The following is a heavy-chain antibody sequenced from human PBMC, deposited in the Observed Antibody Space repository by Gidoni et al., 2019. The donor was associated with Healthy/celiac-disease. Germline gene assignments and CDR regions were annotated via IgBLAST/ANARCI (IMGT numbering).Heavy chain of an antibody. CDR3: ARATQPQGQYQLLYSWFDP. V-gene: IGHV4-61*02. J-gene: IGHJ5*02. D-gene: IGHD2-2*02. CDR1: GGSISSGSYY. CDR2: IYTSGST. Sequence: QVQLQESGPGLVKPSQTLSLTCTVSGGSISSGSYYWSWLRQPAGRGLEWIGRIYTSGSTNYHPSLKSRVTISVDTSKNQFSLKLSSVTAADTAVYYCARATQPQGQYQLLYSWFDPWGQGTLVTVSS.